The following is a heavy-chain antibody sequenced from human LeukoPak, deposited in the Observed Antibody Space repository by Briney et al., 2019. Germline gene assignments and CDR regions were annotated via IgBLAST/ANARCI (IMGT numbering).Heavy chain of an antibody. J-gene: IGHJ3*02. V-gene: IGHV3-7*01. Sequence: GGSLRLSCAASGFTFSSYWMSWVRQAPGKGLEWVANIKQDGSEKYYVDSVKGRFTISRDNAKNSLYLQMSSLRAEDTAVYYCAREVGYGDLDAFDIWGQGTMVTVSS. CDR1: GFTFSSYW. D-gene: IGHD4-17*01. CDR3: AREVGYGDLDAFDI. CDR2: IKQDGSEK.